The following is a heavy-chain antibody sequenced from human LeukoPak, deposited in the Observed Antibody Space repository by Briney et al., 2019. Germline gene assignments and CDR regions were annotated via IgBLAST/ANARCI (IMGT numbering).Heavy chain of an antibody. CDR1: GGTFSSYA. J-gene: IGHJ4*02. D-gene: IGHD6-19*01. CDR2: IIPIFGTA. CDR3: ARDGLGAVAGDHFDY. Sequence: SVKVSCKASGGTFSSYAISWVRQAPGQGLEWMGGIIPIFGTANYAQKFQGRVTITADESTGTAYMELSSLRSEDTAVYYCARDGLGAVAGDHFDYWGQGTLVTVSS. V-gene: IGHV1-69*13.